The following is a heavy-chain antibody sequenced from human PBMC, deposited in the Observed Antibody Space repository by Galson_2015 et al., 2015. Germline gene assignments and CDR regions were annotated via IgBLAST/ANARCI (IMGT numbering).Heavy chain of an antibody. D-gene: IGHD3-10*01. J-gene: IGHJ4*02. CDR3: ARDKLGFGELKDYYFDY. CDR1: GYTFTSYY. CDR2: INPNGGTT. Sequence: SVKVSCKASGYTFTSYYIHWVRQAPGQGLEWMGIINPNGGTTTYAQKLQGRVTVTRDTSTSTVYMELSSLISEDTAVYYCARDKLGFGELKDYYFDYWGQGTLVTVS. V-gene: IGHV1-46*04.